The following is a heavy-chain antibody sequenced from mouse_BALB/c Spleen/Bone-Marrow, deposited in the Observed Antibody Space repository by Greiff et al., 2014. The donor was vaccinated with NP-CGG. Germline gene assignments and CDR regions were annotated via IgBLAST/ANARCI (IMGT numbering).Heavy chain of an antibody. Sequence: EVQLQQSGGGLVKSGGSLKLSCAASGFTFNSYGMSWVRQTPEKRLEWVATISGGGSYTLYPDSVKGRFTISRDNAKNNLYLQLSSLRSEDTALYYCARHAYYDQTEVSFVYWGQGTLVTVSA. D-gene: IGHD2-4*01. J-gene: IGHJ3*01. CDR1: GFTFNSYG. CDR2: ISGGGSYT. CDR3: ARHAYYDQTEVSFVY. V-gene: IGHV5-9-2*01.